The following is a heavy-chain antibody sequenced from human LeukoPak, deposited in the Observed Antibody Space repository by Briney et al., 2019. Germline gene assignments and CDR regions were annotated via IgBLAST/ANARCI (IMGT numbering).Heavy chain of an antibody. CDR1: GFPFSSYE. CDR2: ISRCGSDI. Sequence: GGSLRLSCAASGFPFSSYEMNWVRHAPGKGLGWGSYISRCGSDIYYADSVKGRFTISRDNAKNSLYLQMNSLRAEDTAVYYCAREDYDYVWGSYRYGYYWGQGTLVTVSS. V-gene: IGHV3-48*03. CDR3: AREDYDYVWGSYRYGYY. D-gene: IGHD3-16*02. J-gene: IGHJ4*02.